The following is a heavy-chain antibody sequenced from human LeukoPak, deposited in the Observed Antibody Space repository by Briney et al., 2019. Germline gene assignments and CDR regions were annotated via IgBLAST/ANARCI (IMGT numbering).Heavy chain of an antibody. CDR1: GGSFSGYY. CDR2: INHSGST. D-gene: IGHD4-17*01. J-gene: IGHJ4*02. V-gene: IGHV4-34*01. Sequence: SETLSLTCAVYGGSFSGYYWSWIRQPPGKGLEWIGEINHSGSTNYNPSLKSRVTISVDTSKNQSSLKLSSVTAADTAVYYCARGPRLYGHWGQGTLVTVSS. CDR3: ARGPRLYGH.